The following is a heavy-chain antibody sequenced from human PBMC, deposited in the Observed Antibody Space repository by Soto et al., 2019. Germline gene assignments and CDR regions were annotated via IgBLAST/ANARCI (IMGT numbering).Heavy chain of an antibody. CDR3: AADVWWDSGYDFPAFDI. CDR2: IVVGSGNT. CDR1: GFTFTSSA. D-gene: IGHD5-12*01. V-gene: IGHV1-58*01. J-gene: IGHJ3*02. Sequence: ASVKVSCKASGFTFTSSAVQWVRQARGQRLEWIGWIVVGSGNTNYAQKFQERVTITRDMSTSTAYMELSSLRSEDTAVYYCAADVWWDSGYDFPAFDIWGQGTMVTVSS.